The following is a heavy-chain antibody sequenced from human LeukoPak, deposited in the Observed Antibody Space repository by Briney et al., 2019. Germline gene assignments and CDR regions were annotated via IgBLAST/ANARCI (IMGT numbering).Heavy chain of an antibody. Sequence: GGSLRLSCAASGFTFTSNWMNWVRQAPGKGLEWVSSISSSSSYIYYADSVKGRFTISRDNAKNSLYLQMNSLRAEDTAVYYCARDIVVVPAAIGSDYWGQGTLVTVSS. D-gene: IGHD2-2*01. CDR3: ARDIVVVPAAIGSDY. CDR1: GFTFTSNW. CDR2: ISSSSSYI. V-gene: IGHV3-21*01. J-gene: IGHJ4*02.